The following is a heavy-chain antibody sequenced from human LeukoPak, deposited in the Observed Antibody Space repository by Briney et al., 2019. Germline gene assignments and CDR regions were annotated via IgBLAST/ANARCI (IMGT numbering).Heavy chain of an antibody. V-gene: IGHV4-4*02. Sequence: SGTLSLTCAVSGASIDSHSWWSWVRQPPGKGLEWIGYIYYSGSTYYNPSLKSRVTISVDTSKNQFSLKLSSVTAADTAVYYCARVPGDRLYFDYWGQGTLVTVSS. D-gene: IGHD2-21*02. J-gene: IGHJ4*02. CDR2: IYYSGST. CDR3: ARVPGDRLYFDY. CDR1: GASIDSHSW.